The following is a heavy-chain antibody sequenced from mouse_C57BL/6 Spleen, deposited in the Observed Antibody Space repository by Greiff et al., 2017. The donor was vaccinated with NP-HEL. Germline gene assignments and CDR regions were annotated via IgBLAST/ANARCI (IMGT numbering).Heavy chain of an antibody. D-gene: IGHD1-1*01. CDR3: ARSLGYYGSSSFDY. V-gene: IGHV1-82*01. CDR2: IYPGDGDT. J-gene: IGHJ2*01. Sequence: VQLQQSGPELVKPGASVKISCKASGYAFSSSWMNWVKQRPGKGLEWIGRIYPGDGDTNYNGKFKGKATLTADKSSSTAYMQLSSLTSEDSAVYFCARSLGYYGSSSFDYGGQGTTRTVSS. CDR1: GYAFSSSW.